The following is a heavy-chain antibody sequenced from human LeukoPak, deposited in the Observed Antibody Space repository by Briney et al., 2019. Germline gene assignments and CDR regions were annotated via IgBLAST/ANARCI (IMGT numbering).Heavy chain of an antibody. CDR1: GGSFSGYY. CDR2: INHSGST. J-gene: IGHJ4*02. V-gene: IGHV4-34*01. Sequence: PSETLSLTCAVYGGSFSGYYWSWIRQPPGKGLEWIGEINHSGSTNYNPSLKSRVTISVDTSKNQFSLKLSSVTAADTAVYYCARMTTVIPGPFDYWGQGTLVTVSS. D-gene: IGHD4-17*01. CDR3: ARMTTVIPGPFDY.